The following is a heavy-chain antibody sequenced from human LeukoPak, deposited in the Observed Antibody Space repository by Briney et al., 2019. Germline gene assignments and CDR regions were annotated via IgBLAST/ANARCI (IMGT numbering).Heavy chain of an antibody. Sequence: GGSLRLSCAASGFTFRSSAMHWVRQAPGKGLEWVAVIVYDGNNKYYADSVKGRFTISRDNSKNTLYLQMNSLRAEDTAVYYCARDYYDSSGYFYLDYYYGLDVWGQGTTVTVSS. CDR2: IVYDGNNK. V-gene: IGHV3-30-3*01. CDR3: ARDYYDSSGYFYLDYYYGLDV. CDR1: GFTFRSSA. J-gene: IGHJ6*02. D-gene: IGHD3-22*01.